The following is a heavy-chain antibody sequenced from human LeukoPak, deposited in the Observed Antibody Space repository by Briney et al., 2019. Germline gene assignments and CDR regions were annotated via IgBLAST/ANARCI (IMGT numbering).Heavy chain of an antibody. Sequence: SETLSLTCTVSGGSISSSSYYWGWIRQPPGKGLECIGSIYYSGSTYYNPSLKSRVTISIDTSKNQFSLKLSSVTAADTAVYYCARAFKTAVTLFDYWGQGTLVTVSS. CDR1: GGSISSSSYY. CDR3: ARAFKTAVTLFDY. V-gene: IGHV4-39*07. D-gene: IGHD4-17*01. J-gene: IGHJ4*02. CDR2: IYYSGST.